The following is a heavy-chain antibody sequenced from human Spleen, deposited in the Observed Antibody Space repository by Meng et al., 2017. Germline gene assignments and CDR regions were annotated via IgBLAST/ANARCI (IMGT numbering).Heavy chain of an antibody. V-gene: IGHV4-59*08. J-gene: IGHJ5*02. CDR2: IYYSGST. Sequence: QVQLQESGPGLVKPSETLSLTCTVAGGSIRSYYCSWIRQPPGKGLEWIGYIYYSGSTNYNPSLKSRVTISVDTSRNQFSLWLTSVTAADTAVYYCVRSSAWVRTGFDPWGQGTLVTVSS. CDR3: VRSSAWVRTGFDP. D-gene: IGHD6-19*01. CDR1: GGSIRSYY.